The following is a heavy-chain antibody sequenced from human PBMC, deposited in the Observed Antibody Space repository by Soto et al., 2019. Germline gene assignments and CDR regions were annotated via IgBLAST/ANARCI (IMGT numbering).Heavy chain of an antibody. D-gene: IGHD5-18*01. Sequence: GGSLRLSCAASGFTFSSYAMSWVRQAPGKGLEWVSAISGSGGSTYYADSVKGRFTISRDNSKNTLYLQMNSLRAEDTAVYYCAKVLGDTVMVTMDVWGQGTTVTVSS. CDR2: ISGSGGST. CDR1: GFTFSSYA. V-gene: IGHV3-23*01. CDR3: AKVLGDTVMVTMDV. J-gene: IGHJ6*02.